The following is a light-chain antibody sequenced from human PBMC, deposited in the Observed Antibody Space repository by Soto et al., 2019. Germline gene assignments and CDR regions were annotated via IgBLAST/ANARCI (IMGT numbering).Light chain of an antibody. Sequence: EAVLTQSPATVSLSPGEGATLSCRASQSVSTSVAWYQQKPGQAPRLLIYDTFNRATGLPARFSGSGSGTDFTLTISSLEPEDFAVYYCQQGGSFGGGTKVEIK. CDR3: QQGGS. V-gene: IGKV3-11*01. J-gene: IGKJ4*01. CDR2: DTF. CDR1: QSVSTS.